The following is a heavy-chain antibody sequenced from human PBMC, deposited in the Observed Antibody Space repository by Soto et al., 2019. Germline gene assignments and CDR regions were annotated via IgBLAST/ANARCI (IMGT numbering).Heavy chain of an antibody. Sequence: ASVKGSCQASGFTFTRYGISWVRQAPGQGLEWMGWISAYNGNTNYAQKLQGRVTMTTDTSTSTAYMELRSLRSDDTAVYYCARDNYGDIDYWGQGTLVTVSS. V-gene: IGHV1-18*01. CDR2: ISAYNGNT. D-gene: IGHD4-17*01. CDR1: GFTFTRYG. CDR3: ARDNYGDIDY. J-gene: IGHJ4*02.